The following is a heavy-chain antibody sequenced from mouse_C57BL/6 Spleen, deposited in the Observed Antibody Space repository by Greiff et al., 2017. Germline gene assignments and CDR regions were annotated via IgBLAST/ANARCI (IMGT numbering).Heavy chain of an antibody. J-gene: IGHJ3*01. CDR2: ISYDGSN. V-gene: IGHV3-6*01. Sequence: EVQLQESGPGLVKPSQSLSLTCSVTGYSITSGYYWNWIRQFPGNKLEWMGYISYDGSNNYNPSLKNRISITRDTSKNQFFLKLNSVTTEDTATYYCARDRGYDYDLAYWGQGTLVTVSA. CDR1: GYSITSGYY. D-gene: IGHD2-4*01. CDR3: ARDRGYDYDLAY.